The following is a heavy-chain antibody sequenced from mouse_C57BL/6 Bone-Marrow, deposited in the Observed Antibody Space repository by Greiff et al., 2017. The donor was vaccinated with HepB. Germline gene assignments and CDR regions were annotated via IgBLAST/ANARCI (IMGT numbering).Heavy chain of an antibody. Sequence: EVQLVESGGGLVKPGGSLKLSCAASGFTFSSYAMSWVRQTPEKRLEWVATISDGGSYTYYPDNVKGRFTISRDNAKNNLYLQMSHLKSEDTAMYYCARGHLLLRPWFAYWGQGTLVTVSA. CDR3: ARGHLLLRPWFAY. CDR2: ISDGGSYT. J-gene: IGHJ3*01. D-gene: IGHD1-1*01. V-gene: IGHV5-4*01. CDR1: GFTFSSYA.